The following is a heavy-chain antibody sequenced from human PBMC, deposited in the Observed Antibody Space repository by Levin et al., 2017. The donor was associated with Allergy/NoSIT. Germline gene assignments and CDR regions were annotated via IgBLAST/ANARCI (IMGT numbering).Heavy chain of an antibody. CDR1: GDTFSSYV. CDR3: ARGGYYRGSGSYRESDY. Sequence: PRASVKVSCKASGDTFSSYVITWVRQAPGQGLEWMGGIIPISGTTKYAQKFQGRVTITADESTSTAYMDLKSLRSEDMAVYYCARGGYYRGSGSYRESDYWGQGTLVTVSS. CDR2: IIPISGTT. J-gene: IGHJ4*02. D-gene: IGHD3-10*01. V-gene: IGHV1-69*13.